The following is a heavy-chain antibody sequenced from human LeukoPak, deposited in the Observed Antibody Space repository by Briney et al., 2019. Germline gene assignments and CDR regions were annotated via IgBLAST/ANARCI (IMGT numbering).Heavy chain of an antibody. CDR3: ARALSQYYYDSSSAY. CDR1: GFIFDSYN. J-gene: IGHJ4*02. V-gene: IGHV3-48*02. CDR2: ISSSSNTI. D-gene: IGHD3-22*01. Sequence: GGSLRLSCAASGFIFDSYNMNWVRQAPGKGLEWVSHISSSSNTIYYADSVKGRFTISRDNAKNSLFLQMNSLRDEDTAVYYCARALSQYYYDSSSAYWGQGTLVAVS.